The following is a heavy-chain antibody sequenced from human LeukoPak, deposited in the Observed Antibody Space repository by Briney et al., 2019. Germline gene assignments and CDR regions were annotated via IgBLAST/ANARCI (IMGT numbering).Heavy chain of an antibody. CDR2: IYHSGST. CDR3: ARYLYPAFDI. Sequence: SETLSLTCAVSGVSISSGGYSGRWIRQPPGKGLEGIGYIYHSGSTYYNPYLKSRVTISVDRSKNQFSLKLSSVTAADTAVYYCARYLYPAFDIWGQGTMVTVSS. J-gene: IGHJ3*02. CDR1: GVSISSGGYS. V-gene: IGHV4-30-2*01.